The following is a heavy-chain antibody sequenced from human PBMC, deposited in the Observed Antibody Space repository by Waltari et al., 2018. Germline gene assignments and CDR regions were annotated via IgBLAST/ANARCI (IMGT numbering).Heavy chain of an antibody. J-gene: IGHJ6*03. V-gene: IGHV3-48*04. D-gene: IGHD7-27*01. CDR3: ARPLTGDRDYYYYYMDV. Sequence: EVQLVESGGGLVQPGGSLRLSCAASGFTFSSYSMNWVRPAPGKGLEWVSYISSSSSTIYYADSVKGRFTISRDNAKNSLYLQMNSLRAEDTAVYYCARPLTGDRDYYYYYMDVWGKGTTVTVSS. CDR2: ISSSSSTI. CDR1: GFTFSSYS.